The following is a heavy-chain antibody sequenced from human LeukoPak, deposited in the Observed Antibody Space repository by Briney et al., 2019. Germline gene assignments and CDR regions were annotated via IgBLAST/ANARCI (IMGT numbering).Heavy chain of an antibody. CDR3: ARVLLTGYYYDY. V-gene: IGHV3-64*02. CDR2: INANGGGT. J-gene: IGHJ4*02. D-gene: IGHD3-9*01. Sequence: GGSLRLSCAASGFTFSNYAMHWVRQAPGMGLEYVSAINANGGGTYYADSVKGRFTIPRDNSKSTLYLQLGSLRAEDMAVYFCARVLLTGYYYDYWGQGTLVTVSS. CDR1: GFTFSNYA.